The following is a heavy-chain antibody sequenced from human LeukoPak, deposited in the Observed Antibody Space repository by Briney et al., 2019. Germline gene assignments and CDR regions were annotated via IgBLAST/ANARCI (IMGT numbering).Heavy chain of an antibody. CDR1: GYTFTGYY. CDR3: ARVIGLGELSLGH. V-gene: IGHV1-2*02. Sequence: ASVKVSCKASGYTFTGYYMHWVRQAPGQGLEWMGWINPNSGGTNYAQKFQGRVTMTRDTSISTAYMELSRLRSDDTAVYFCARVIGLGELSLGHWGQGTLVTVSS. J-gene: IGHJ4*02. CDR2: INPNSGGT. D-gene: IGHD3-10*01.